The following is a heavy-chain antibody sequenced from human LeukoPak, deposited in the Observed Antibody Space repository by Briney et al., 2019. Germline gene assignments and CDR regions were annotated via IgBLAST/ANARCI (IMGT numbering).Heavy chain of an antibody. Sequence: GGSLRLSCAASGFTFSSYSMMWVRQAPGKGLEWVSYISSSSTTIHYADSVKGRFTISRDNSKNTLYLQMNSLRAEDTAVYYCARTKYYYYMDVWGKGTTVTVSS. V-gene: IGHV3-48*01. CDR2: ISSSSTTI. CDR3: ARTKYYYYMDV. J-gene: IGHJ6*03. CDR1: GFTFSSYS.